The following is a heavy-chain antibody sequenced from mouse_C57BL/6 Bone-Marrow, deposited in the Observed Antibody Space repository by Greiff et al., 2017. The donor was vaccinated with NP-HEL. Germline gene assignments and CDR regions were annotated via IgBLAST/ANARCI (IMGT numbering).Heavy chain of an antibody. V-gene: IGHV1-50*01. CDR3: ARFDDGYYRAYYFDY. J-gene: IGHJ2*01. CDR2: IDPSDSYT. Sequence: QVQLQQPGAELVKPGASVKLSCKASGYTFTSYWMQWVKQRPGQGLEWIGEIDPSDSYTNYNQKFKGKATLTVDTSSSTAYMQLSSLTSEDSAVYYCARFDDGYYRAYYFDYWGKGTTLTVSS. CDR1: GYTFTSYW. D-gene: IGHD2-3*01.